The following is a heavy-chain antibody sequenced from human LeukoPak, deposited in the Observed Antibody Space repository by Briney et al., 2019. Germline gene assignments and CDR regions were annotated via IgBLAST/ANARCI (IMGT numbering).Heavy chain of an antibody. D-gene: IGHD3-10*01. V-gene: IGHV4-39*01. J-gene: IGHJ3*02. CDR3: ARGGSGSYEAFDI. Sequence: SEALSLTCTVSGGSISSSSYYWGWIRQPPGKGLEWIGSIYYSGSTYYNPSLKSRVTISVDTSKNQFSLKLSSVTAADTAVYYCARGGSGSYEAFDIWGQGTMVTVSS. CDR1: GGSISSSSYY. CDR2: IYYSGST.